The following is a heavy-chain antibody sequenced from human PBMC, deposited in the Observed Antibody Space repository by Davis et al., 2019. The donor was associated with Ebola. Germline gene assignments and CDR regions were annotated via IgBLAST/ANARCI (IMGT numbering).Heavy chain of an antibody. J-gene: IGHJ4*02. CDR3: ARGWGTYYYGSGSYWDY. CDR2: INHSGST. D-gene: IGHD3-10*01. CDR1: GGSFSGYY. Sequence: PSETLSLTCAVYGGSFSGYYWSWIRQPPGKGLEWIGEINHSGSTNYNPSLKSRVTISVDTSKNQFSLKLSSVTAADTAVYYCARGWGTYYYGSGSYWDYWGQGTLVTVSS. V-gene: IGHV4-34*01.